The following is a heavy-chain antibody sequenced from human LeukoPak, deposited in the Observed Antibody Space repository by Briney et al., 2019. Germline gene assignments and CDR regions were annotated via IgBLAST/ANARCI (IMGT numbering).Heavy chain of an antibody. D-gene: IGHD5-12*01. Sequence: ASVKVSCKASGYTFTGYYMHWVRQAPGQGLEWMGWINPNSGGTNYAQKFQGRVTMTRDTSISTAYMGLSRPRSDDTAVYYCARTSGGGYDIDYWGQGTLVTVSS. CDR2: INPNSGGT. V-gene: IGHV1-2*02. CDR3: ARTSGGGYDIDY. J-gene: IGHJ4*02. CDR1: GYTFTGYY.